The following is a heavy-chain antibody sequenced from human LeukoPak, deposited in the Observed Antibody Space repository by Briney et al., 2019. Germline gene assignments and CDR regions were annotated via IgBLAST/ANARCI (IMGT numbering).Heavy chain of an antibody. CDR1: GGSISSYY. CDR3: AREVTTVTTSQRVSYWFDP. D-gene: IGHD4-11*01. V-gene: IGHV4-59*06. J-gene: IGHJ5*02. Sequence: SETLSLTCTVSGGSISSYYWSWIRQHPGKGLEWIGYIYYSGSTYYNPSLKSRVTISVDTSKNQFSLKLSSVTAADTAVYYCAREVTTVTTSQRVSYWFDPWGQGTLVTVSS. CDR2: IYYSGST.